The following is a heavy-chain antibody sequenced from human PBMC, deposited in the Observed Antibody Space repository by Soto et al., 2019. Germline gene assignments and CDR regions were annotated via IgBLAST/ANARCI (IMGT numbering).Heavy chain of an antibody. CDR1: GGTFSSYA. D-gene: IGHD3-22*01. V-gene: IGHV1-69*01. Sequence: QVQLVQSGAEVKKPGSSVKVSCKASGGTFSSYAISWVRQATGQGLEWMGGIIPIFGTANYAQKFQGRVTITADESTSTAYMELSSLRSEDTAVYYCASRYYDSSFTYYFDYWGQGTLVTVSS. J-gene: IGHJ4*02. CDR3: ASRYYDSSFTYYFDY. CDR2: IIPIFGTA.